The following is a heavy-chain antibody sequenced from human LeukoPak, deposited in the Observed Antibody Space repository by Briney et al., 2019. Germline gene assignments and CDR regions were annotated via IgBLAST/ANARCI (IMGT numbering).Heavy chain of an antibody. J-gene: IGHJ4*02. CDR1: GYTFTSYD. CDR2: MNPNSGNT. CDR3: AKAGSIAAAGTYDY. Sequence: ASVKVSCKASGYTFTSYDINWVRQATGQGLEWMGWMNPNSGNTGYAQKFQGRVTITRNTSISTAYMELSSLRAEDTAVYYCAKAGSIAAAGTYDYWGQGTLVTVSS. D-gene: IGHD6-13*01. V-gene: IGHV1-8*03.